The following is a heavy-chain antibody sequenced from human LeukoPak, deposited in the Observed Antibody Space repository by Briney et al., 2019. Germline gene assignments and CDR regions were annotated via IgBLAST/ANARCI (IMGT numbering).Heavy chain of an antibody. D-gene: IGHD3-22*01. Sequence: GGSLRLSCAASGFTFSSYWMSWVRQAPGKGLEWVANIKQDGSEKYYVDSVKGRFTISRDNAKNSLYLQMNSLRAEDTAVYYCATPPYYYDSSGYYYWGQGTLVTVSS. J-gene: IGHJ4*02. V-gene: IGHV3-7*01. CDR1: GFTFSSYW. CDR3: ATPPYYYDSSGYYY. CDR2: IKQDGSEK.